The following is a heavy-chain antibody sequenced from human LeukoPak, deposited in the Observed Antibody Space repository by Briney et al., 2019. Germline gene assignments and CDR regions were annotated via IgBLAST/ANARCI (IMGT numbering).Heavy chain of an antibody. J-gene: IGHJ6*02. V-gene: IGHV3-23*01. CDR3: ARLKQWLAHYYYGMDV. Sequence: GGSLRLSCAASGFTFSSYAMSWVRQAPGKGLEWVSAISGSGGSTYYADSVKGRFTISRDNSKNTLYLQMNSLRAEDTAVYYCARLKQWLAHYYYGMDVWGQGTTVTVSS. CDR2: ISGSGGST. CDR1: GFTFSSYA. D-gene: IGHD6-19*01.